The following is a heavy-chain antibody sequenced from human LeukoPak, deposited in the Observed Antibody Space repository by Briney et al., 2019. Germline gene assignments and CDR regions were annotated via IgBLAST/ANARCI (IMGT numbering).Heavy chain of an antibody. CDR1: GFTFSNSP. CDR3: ANLAMVRGVIPYFDY. CDR2: ISGSGGST. D-gene: IGHD3-10*01. Sequence: GGSLRLSCAASGFTFSNSPMSWVRQAPGKGLEWVSAISGSGGSTYYADFVKGRFTISRDNSKNTLYLQMNSLRAEDTAVYYCANLAMVRGVIPYFDYWGQGTLVTVSS. V-gene: IGHV3-23*01. J-gene: IGHJ4*02.